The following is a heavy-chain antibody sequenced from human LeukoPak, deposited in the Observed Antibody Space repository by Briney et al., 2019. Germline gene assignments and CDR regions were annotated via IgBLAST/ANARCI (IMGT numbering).Heavy chain of an antibody. CDR3: ARDEDWSGYYGAFDI. CDR2: INSDGSST. J-gene: IGHJ3*02. D-gene: IGHD3-3*01. V-gene: IGHV3-74*01. Sequence: GGSLRLSCAASGFTFSNYGMHWVRHAPGKGLVWVSRINSDGSSTSYADSVKGRFTISRDNAKNTLYLQMNSLRAEDTAVYYCARDEDWSGYYGAFDIWGQGTMVTVSS. CDR1: GFTFSNYG.